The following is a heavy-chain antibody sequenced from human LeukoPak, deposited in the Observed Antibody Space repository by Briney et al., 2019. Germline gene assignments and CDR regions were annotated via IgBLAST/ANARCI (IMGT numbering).Heavy chain of an antibody. D-gene: IGHD1-14*01. CDR1: GGSISSDYY. Sequence: SETLSLTCTVSGGSISSDYYWGWIRQPPGEGLEWTATIYHDGSTYYNPSLKGRVITSLDTSKNQFSLTLTYVTAADTAVYYCARLGVIGRTFDYWGQGTLVTVSS. CDR3: ARLGVIGRTFDY. V-gene: IGHV4-38-2*02. CDR2: IYHDGST. J-gene: IGHJ4*02.